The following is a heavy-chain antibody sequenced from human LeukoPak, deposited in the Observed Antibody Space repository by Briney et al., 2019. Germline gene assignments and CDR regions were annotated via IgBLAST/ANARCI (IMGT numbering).Heavy chain of an antibody. CDR3: ARDRRQYGDYHLAAFDI. Sequence: PGGSLRLSCAASGFTFDDYAMNWVRQAPGTGLEWVSGINWSGGSTGYADSVKGRFTISRYNAKNSLYLQMISLRAEDTAFYYCARDRRQYGDYHLAAFDIWGQGTMVTVSS. V-gene: IGHV3-20*04. J-gene: IGHJ3*02. CDR1: GFTFDDYA. CDR2: INWSGGST. D-gene: IGHD4-17*01.